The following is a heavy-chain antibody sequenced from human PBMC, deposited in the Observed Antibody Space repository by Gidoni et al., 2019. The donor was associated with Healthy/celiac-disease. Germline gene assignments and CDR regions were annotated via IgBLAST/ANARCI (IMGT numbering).Heavy chain of an antibody. Sequence: EVQLVESGGGLVQPGGSLRLPCPASGFTFSSYWMSWVRPAPGKGLEWVANIKQDGSDKYYVDSVKGRFTISRDNAKNSLYLQMNSLRAEDTAVYYCARDEDTMVRGDYGYWGQGTLVTVSS. CDR1: GFTFSSYW. CDR3: ARDEDTMVRGDYGY. CDR2: IKQDGSDK. J-gene: IGHJ4*02. D-gene: IGHD3-10*01. V-gene: IGHV3-7*03.